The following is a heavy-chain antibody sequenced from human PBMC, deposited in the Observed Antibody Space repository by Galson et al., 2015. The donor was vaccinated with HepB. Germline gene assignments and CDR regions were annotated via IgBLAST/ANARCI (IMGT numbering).Heavy chain of an antibody. CDR2: ISTYNGNT. V-gene: IGHV1-18*01. CDR3: ARLVLLWFGELLPHYDAFDI. D-gene: IGHD3-10*01. J-gene: IGHJ3*02. Sequence: SVKVSCKASGYTFISYGISWVRQAPGQGLEWMGWISTYNGNTNYAQKVQGRVTMITDTSTSTAYMELRSLRFDDTAVYYCARLVLLWFGELLPHYDAFDIWGQGTMVTVSS. CDR1: GYTFISYG.